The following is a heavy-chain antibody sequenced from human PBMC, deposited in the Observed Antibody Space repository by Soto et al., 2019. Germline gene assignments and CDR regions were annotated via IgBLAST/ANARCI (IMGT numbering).Heavy chain of an antibody. CDR2: VYYTGSA. J-gene: IGHJ4*02. CDR1: GGSLTRFY. D-gene: IGHD3-16*02. CDR3: ARAVIGEPRGDS. Sequence: PSENLTLTNSVSGGSLTRFYWSWFRQPPGKGPEWIGYVYYTGSATYNPSLKSRVTISVDTSKNRFSLKLSSVTAADTAVYYCARAVIGEPRGDSWGQGAMV. V-gene: IGHV4-59*01.